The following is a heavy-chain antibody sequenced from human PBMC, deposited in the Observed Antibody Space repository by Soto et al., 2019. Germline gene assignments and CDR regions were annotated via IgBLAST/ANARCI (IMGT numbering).Heavy chain of an antibody. J-gene: IGHJ4*02. CDR1: VESFISLY. CDR3: ARGTRALRPSFFAY. Sequence: PSENLSITWTLSVESFISLYWRSIGQSPGKGLEWIGYFHDSGKTGYNPSLENRVGIVLGTSGNQFSLKLSSVTAADRAIYYCARGTRALRPSFFAYWGRGLTVTVSS. CDR2: FHDSGKT. V-gene: IGHV4-59*01. D-gene: IGHD3-10*01.